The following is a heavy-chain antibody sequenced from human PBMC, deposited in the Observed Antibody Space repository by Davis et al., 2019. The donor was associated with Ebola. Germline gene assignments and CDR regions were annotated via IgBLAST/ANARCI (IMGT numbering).Heavy chain of an antibody. D-gene: IGHD1-20*01. Sequence: GGSLRLSCAASGFTFDDYAMHLVRQAPGKGLEWVSGISWNSGSIGYADSVKGRFTISRDNAKNSLYLQMNSLRAEDTALYYCARANNWKTEYFDYWGQGTLVTVSS. V-gene: IGHV3-9*01. CDR1: GFTFDDYA. J-gene: IGHJ4*02. CDR3: ARANNWKTEYFDY. CDR2: ISWNSGSI.